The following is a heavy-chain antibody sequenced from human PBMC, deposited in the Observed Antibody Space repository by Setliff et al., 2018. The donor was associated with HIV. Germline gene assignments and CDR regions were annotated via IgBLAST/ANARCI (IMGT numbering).Heavy chain of an antibody. CDR1: GFPFSSYE. D-gene: IGHD2-2*01. CDR2: ISSSGSTI. CDR3: ARSRPTNYFDY. V-gene: IGHV3-48*03. Sequence: GGSLRLSCAASGFPFSSYEMNWVRQAPGKGLEWVSYISSSGSTIYHSDSVKGRFTISRDNAKNSLYLQMNSLRAEDTAMYYCARSRPTNYFDYWGQGTLVTVSS. J-gene: IGHJ4*02.